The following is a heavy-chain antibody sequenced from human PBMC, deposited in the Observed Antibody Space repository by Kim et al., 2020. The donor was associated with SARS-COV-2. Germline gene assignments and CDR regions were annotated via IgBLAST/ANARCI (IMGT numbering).Heavy chain of an antibody. J-gene: IGHJ6*02. CDR1: GFTFSSYA. CDR2: ISGSGGST. D-gene: IGHD3-10*01. CDR3: AKDPLTMVRGVIFQRLRHGMDV. Sequence: GGSLRLSCAASGFTFSSYAMSWVRQAPGKGLEWVSAISGSGGSTYYADSVKGRFTISRDNSKNTLYLQMNSLRAEDTAVYYCAKDPLTMVRGVIFQRLRHGMDVWGQGTTVTVSS. V-gene: IGHV3-23*01.